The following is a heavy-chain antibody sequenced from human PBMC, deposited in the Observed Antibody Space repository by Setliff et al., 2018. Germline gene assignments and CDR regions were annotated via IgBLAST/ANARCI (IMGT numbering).Heavy chain of an antibody. CDR1: GYTFTVYT. V-gene: IGHV1-69*13. CDR2: IIPIFGTA. Sequence: SVKVSCKVSGYTFTVYTMNWVRQAPGQGLEWMGGIIPIFGTANYAQKFQGRVTITADESTSTAYMELSSLRSEDTAVYYCARDMKSTSCYGVWGQGTTVTVSS. D-gene: IGHD2-2*01. J-gene: IGHJ6*02. CDR3: ARDMKSTSCYGV.